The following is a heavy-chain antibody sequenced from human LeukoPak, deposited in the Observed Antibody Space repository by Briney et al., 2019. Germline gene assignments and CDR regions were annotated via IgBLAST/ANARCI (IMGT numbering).Heavy chain of an antibody. CDR3: ARDLRIVGATSYGMDV. V-gene: IGHV1-69*04. J-gene: IGHJ6*02. CDR2: IIPILGIA. CDR1: GYTFTSYA. D-gene: IGHD1-26*01. Sequence: ASVKVSCKASGYTFTSYAMNWVRQAPGQGLEWMGRIIPILGIANYAQKFQGRVTITADKSTSTAYMELSSLRSEDTAVYYCARDLRIVGATSYGMDVWGQGTTVTVSS.